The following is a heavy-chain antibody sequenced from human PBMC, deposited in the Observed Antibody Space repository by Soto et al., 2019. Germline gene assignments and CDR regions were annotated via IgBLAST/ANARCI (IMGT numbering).Heavy chain of an antibody. J-gene: IGHJ6*02. CDR2: TSFDGGNN. CDR1: GFTFSNNA. V-gene: IGHV3-30-3*01. D-gene: IGHD3-3*01. Sequence: QVQLVESGGGVVQPGRSLKLSCAASGFTFSNNAMHWVRQAPGKGLEWVALTSFDGGNNYYADSVKGRFTISRDNSKNTLFLQMTSLRAEDTAIYFCARDLASLRVTAFGVALAGMDVWGHGTTVTVSS. CDR3: ARDLASLRVTAFGVALAGMDV.